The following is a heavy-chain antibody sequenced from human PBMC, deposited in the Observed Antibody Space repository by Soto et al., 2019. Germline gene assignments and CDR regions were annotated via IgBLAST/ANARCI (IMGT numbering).Heavy chain of an antibody. CDR1: GFNFRDYA. J-gene: IGHJ4*02. CDR3: ARENLINSYFDY. D-gene: IGHD3-10*01. CDR2: ISYDGTNE. V-gene: IGHV3-30-3*01. Sequence: QVQLVDSGGGVVQPGRSLRLSCAASGFNFRDYAMHWVRQAPGKGLEWVALISYDGTNEYYADSVKGRFTISRDNSKHTLYLQMNSLRAEVTAVYYCARENLINSYFDYWAQGTPVTVSS.